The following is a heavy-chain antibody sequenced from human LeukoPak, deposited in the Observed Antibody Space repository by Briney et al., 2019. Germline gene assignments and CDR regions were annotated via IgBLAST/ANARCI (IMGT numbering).Heavy chain of an antibody. CDR2: IISSGGVT. D-gene: IGHD3-22*01. CDR1: GFPFSSYA. Sequence: GGSLRLSCAASGFPFSSYAMSWVRQAPGKGLEWVSSIISSGGVTYYADSVKGRFTISRDNSKNTVYLQMDSLRAEDSAVYYCAKGYYYVNSGESYFDYWGQGTLVTVSS. J-gene: IGHJ4*02. CDR3: AKGYYYVNSGESYFDY. V-gene: IGHV3-23*01.